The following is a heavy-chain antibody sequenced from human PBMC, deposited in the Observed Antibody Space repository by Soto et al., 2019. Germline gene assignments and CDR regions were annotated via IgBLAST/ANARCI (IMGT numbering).Heavy chain of an antibody. CDR2: ISPSGGST. Sequence: ASVKVSCKASGYTFTSYYIHWVRQAPGQGLEWMGIISPSGGSTSYAQKFQDRVTMTRDTSTTTVYMELSSLRSEDTAVYYCGRDLYESVFYYGMDVWGQGTRIAVSS. CDR1: GYTFTSYY. CDR3: GRDLYESVFYYGMDV. D-gene: IGHD3-3*01. J-gene: IGHJ6*01. V-gene: IGHV1-46*01.